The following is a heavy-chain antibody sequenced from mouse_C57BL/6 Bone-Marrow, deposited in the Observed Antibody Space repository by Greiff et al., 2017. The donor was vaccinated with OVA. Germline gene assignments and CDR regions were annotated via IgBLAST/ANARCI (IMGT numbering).Heavy chain of an antibody. J-gene: IGHJ4*01. V-gene: IGHV1-9*01. CDR1: GYTFTGYW. D-gene: IGHD1-1*01. Sequence: QVQLQQSGAELMKPGASVKLSCKATGYTFTGYWIEWVKQRPGHGLEWIGEILPGSGSTNYNEKFKGKATFTADTSSNTAYMQLSSLTTEDSAIYYCARDRVTTVVATDYAMDYWGQGTSVTVSS. CDR2: ILPGSGST. CDR3: ARDRVTTVVATDYAMDY.